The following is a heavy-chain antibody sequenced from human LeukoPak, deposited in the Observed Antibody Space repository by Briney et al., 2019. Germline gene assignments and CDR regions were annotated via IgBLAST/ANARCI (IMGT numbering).Heavy chain of an antibody. CDR1: ADSITAYY. CDR2: IHIDGTS. D-gene: IGHD6-25*01. CDR3: AGRDRSTGYSFDY. J-gene: IGHJ4*02. Sequence: PSGTLSLTCLVSADSITAYYWSWFRQPPGERPQWIGQIHIDGTSNYNPSLKSRVAMSIATSKNQVSLDVFSVTAADTAVYYCAGRDRSTGYSFDYWGRGALVTVSS. V-gene: IGHV4-4*07.